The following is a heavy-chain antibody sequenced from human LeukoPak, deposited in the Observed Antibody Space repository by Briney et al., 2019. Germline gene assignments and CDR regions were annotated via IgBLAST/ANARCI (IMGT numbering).Heavy chain of an antibody. CDR3: ARDSEIKYSTYYFDY. CDR1: GYSISSGYY. J-gene: IGHJ4*02. CDR2: IYHSGST. D-gene: IGHD1-26*01. V-gene: IGHV4-38-2*02. Sequence: SSETLSLTCAVSGYSISSGYYWGWIRQPPGKGLEWIGSIYHSGSTYYNPSLKSRVTISVDTSKNQFSLKLSSVTAADTAVYYCARDSEIKYSTYYFDYWGQGTLVTVSS.